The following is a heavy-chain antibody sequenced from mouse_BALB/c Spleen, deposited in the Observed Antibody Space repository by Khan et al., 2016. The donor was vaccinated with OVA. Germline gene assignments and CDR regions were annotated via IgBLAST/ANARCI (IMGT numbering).Heavy chain of an antibody. CDR3: ARGNYYGYYCDY. V-gene: IGHV3-2*02. D-gene: IGHD1-1*01. J-gene: IGHJ2*01. CDR2: ISYSGVT. Sequence: EVQLQESGPGLVKPSQSLSLTCTVTGYSITSGYAWNWIRQFPGNKLEWMGYISYSGVTSYPPSLKSRISITRDTSKNQFFLQLNSVTTEDTATYYCARGNYYGYYCDYWGQGTTLTVSS. CDR1: GYSITSGYA.